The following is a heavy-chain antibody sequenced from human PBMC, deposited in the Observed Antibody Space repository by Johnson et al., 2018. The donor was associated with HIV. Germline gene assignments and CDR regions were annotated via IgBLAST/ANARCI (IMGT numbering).Heavy chain of an antibody. D-gene: IGHD3-16*01. Sequence: VQLVESGGGLVQPGGSLRLSCAASGFTVSSDYMTWVRQAPGKGLEWVSIIYSGGSTYYTRSVKGRFTISRDNSKNMLFLQINSLRVEDTAVYYCAREWGMITFGGVIPRNAFDIWGQGTMVTVSS. CDR1: GFTVSSDY. CDR2: IYSGGST. CDR3: AREWGMITFGGVIPRNAFDI. V-gene: IGHV3-66*02. J-gene: IGHJ3*02.